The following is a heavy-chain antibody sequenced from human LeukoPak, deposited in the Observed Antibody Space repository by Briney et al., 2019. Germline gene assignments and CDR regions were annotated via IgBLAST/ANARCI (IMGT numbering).Heavy chain of an antibody. J-gene: IGHJ4*02. Sequence: GGSLRLSCAASGFTFSSYWMSWVRQAPGKGLEWVANIKQDGSEKYYVDSVKGRFTISRDNAKNSLYLQMNSLRAEDTAVYYCARVRGDGYNNLNFDYWSQGTLVTVSS. CDR1: GFTFSSYW. D-gene: IGHD5-24*01. CDR3: ARVRGDGYNNLNFDY. V-gene: IGHV3-7*01. CDR2: IKQDGSEK.